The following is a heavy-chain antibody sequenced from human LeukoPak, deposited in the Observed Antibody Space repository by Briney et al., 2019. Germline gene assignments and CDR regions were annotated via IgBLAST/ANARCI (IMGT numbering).Heavy chain of an antibody. V-gene: IGHV3-11*04. CDR3: ARAKASVVKYYYYYYYMDV. J-gene: IGHJ6*03. CDR1: GSTFSDYY. D-gene: IGHD4-23*01. CDR2: ISSSGSTI. Sequence: GGSLRLSCAASGSTFSDYYMSWIRQAPGKGLEWVSYISSSGSTIYYADSVKGRFTISRDNAKNSLYLQMNSLRAEDTAVYYCARAKASVVKYYYYYYYMDVWGKGTTVTVSS.